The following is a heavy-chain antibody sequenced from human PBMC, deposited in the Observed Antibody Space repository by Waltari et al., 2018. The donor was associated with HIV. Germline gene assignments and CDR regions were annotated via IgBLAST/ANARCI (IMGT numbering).Heavy chain of an antibody. D-gene: IGHD3-16*01. Sequence: QVQLQQWGAGLLKPSETLSLTCAVYGGSFSGYYCSWTRQPPGKGLEWIGEINHSGGTNYNPSLKSRVTISADTSKNQFSLKLSSVTAADTAVYYCAREGGVAAIDYWGQGTLVTVSS. CDR2: INHSGGT. V-gene: IGHV4-34*01. CDR1: GGSFSGYY. J-gene: IGHJ4*02. CDR3: AREGGVAAIDY.